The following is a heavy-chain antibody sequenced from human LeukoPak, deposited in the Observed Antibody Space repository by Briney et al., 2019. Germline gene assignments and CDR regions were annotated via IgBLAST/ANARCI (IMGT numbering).Heavy chain of an antibody. CDR1: GGSISTYF. V-gene: IGHV4-59*01. Sequence: PSETLSLTCTVSGGSISTYFWSWIRQPPGKGLEWIGYIYYTGSNNYNPSLKSRVTISVDTSKNQFSLKLTSVTAADTAVYYCARGGYYSYYYLDVWGKGTTVTVSS. J-gene: IGHJ6*03. CDR3: ARGGYYSYYYLDV. CDR2: IYYTGSN.